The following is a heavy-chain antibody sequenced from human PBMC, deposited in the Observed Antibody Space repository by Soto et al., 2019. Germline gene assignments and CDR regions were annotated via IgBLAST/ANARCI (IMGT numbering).Heavy chain of an antibody. J-gene: IGHJ6*02. Sequence: QVQLVESGGGVVQPGRSLRLSCAASGFTFSSYGMHWVRQAPGKGLEWVAVISYDGSNKYYADAVKGRFTISRDNSKNTLYLQMNSLRAEDTAVYYCAKDRGWHDYSNYYYYYGMDVWGQGTTVTGSS. D-gene: IGHD4-4*01. CDR2: ISYDGSNK. CDR3: AKDRGWHDYSNYYYYYGMDV. CDR1: GFTFSSYG. V-gene: IGHV3-30*18.